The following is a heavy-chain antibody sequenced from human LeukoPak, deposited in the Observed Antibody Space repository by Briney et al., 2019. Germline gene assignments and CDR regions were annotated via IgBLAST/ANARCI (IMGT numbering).Heavy chain of an antibody. CDR1: GYTFTGYY. CDR3: ARERFFLAYYYYGMDV. CDR2: INPNSGGT. J-gene: IGHJ6*02. Sequence: GASVKVSCKASGYTFTGYYMHWVRQAPGQGLEWMGWINPNSGGTNYAQKFQGRVTMTRDTSISTAYMELSRLRSDDTAVYYCARERFFLAYYYYGMDVWGQGTTVTVSS. V-gene: IGHV1-2*02. D-gene: IGHD3-3*01.